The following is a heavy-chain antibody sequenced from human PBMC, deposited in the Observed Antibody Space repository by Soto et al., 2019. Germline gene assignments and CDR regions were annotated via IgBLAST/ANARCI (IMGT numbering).Heavy chain of an antibody. J-gene: IGHJ4*02. CDR1: GGTFGSYA. CDR3: ARDLTSIAARGGIDY. Sequence: ASVKVSCKASGGTFGSYAISWGRQAPGQGLEWMGGIIPIFGTANYAQKVQGRVTITADDSTSTAYMGLSSLRSEDTAVYYCARDLTSIAARGGIDYWGQGTLVTVSS. D-gene: IGHD6-6*01. V-gene: IGHV1-69*13. CDR2: IIPIFGTA.